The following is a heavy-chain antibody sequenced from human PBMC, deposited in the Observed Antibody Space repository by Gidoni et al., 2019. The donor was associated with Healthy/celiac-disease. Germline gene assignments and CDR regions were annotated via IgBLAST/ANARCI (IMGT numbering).Heavy chain of an antibody. CDR3: ARAEMTTVTTGAFDI. Sequence: QVQLVESGGGVVQPGRSLRLSCAASGFTFSSYGMHWVRQAPGKGLEWVAVIWYDGSNKYYADSVKGRFTISRDNSKNTLYLQMNSLRAEDTAVYYCARAEMTTVTTGAFDIWGQGTMVTVSS. D-gene: IGHD4-17*01. J-gene: IGHJ3*02. V-gene: IGHV3-33*01. CDR1: GFTFSSYG. CDR2: IWYDGSNK.